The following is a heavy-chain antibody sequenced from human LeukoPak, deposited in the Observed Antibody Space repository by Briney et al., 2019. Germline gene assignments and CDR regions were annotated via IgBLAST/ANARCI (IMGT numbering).Heavy chain of an antibody. V-gene: IGHV1-46*01. D-gene: IGHD5-18*01. J-gene: IGHJ6*02. CDR2: INPSGGST. Sequence: ASVKVSCKASGYTFTSYYMHWVRQAPGQGLEWMGIINPSGGSTSYAQKFQGRVTMTRDTFTSTVYMELSSLRSEDTAVYYCARDGDTAMVLFQYDYYYGMDVWGQGTTVTVSS. CDR1: GYTFTSYY. CDR3: ARDGDTAMVLFQYDYYYGMDV.